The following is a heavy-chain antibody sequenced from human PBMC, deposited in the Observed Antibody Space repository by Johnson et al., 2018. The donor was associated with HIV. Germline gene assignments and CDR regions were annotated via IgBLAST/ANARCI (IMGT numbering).Heavy chain of an antibody. Sequence: QVQLVESGGGVVQPGGSLRLSCAASGFTFSSYGMHWVRQAPGKGLEWVAVIQSDETTKYYADSVKGRFPISRDNSKKTLYLQMNSLSAEDTAVYYCTGEDGLGESALVFDMWGQGTMVTVSS. J-gene: IGHJ3*02. D-gene: IGHD3-16*02. CDR2: IQSDETTK. V-gene: IGHV3-30*02. CDR1: GFTFSSYG. CDR3: TGEDGLGESALVFDM.